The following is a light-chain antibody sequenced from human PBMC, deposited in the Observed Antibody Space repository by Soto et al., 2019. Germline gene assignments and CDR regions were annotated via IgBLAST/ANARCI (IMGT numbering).Light chain of an antibody. CDR3: QQYGSSPLYT. CDR2: GAS. CDR1: QSVSSNY. V-gene: IGKV3-20*01. J-gene: IGKJ2*01. Sequence: EIVLTQSPGTLSLSPGERATLSCRASQSVSSNYLAWYQQKAGQAPRLLIYGASSRATGIPDRFSGSGSGTDFTLTISRLEPEDVAVYYCQQYGSSPLYTFGQGTKLEIK.